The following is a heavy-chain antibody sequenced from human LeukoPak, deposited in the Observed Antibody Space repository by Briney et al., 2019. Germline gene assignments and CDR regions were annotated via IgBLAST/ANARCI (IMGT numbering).Heavy chain of an antibody. Sequence: PGGSLRLSCAASGFTFSSYWMSWVRQAPGKGLEWVANIKQDGSEKYYVDSVKGRFTISRDNAKNSLYLQMNSLRAEDTAVYYCARDLFRSGWQFDYWGQGTLVTVSS. CDR1: GFTFSSYW. CDR2: IKQDGSEK. D-gene: IGHD6-19*01. V-gene: IGHV3-7*01. J-gene: IGHJ4*02. CDR3: ARDLFRSGWQFDY.